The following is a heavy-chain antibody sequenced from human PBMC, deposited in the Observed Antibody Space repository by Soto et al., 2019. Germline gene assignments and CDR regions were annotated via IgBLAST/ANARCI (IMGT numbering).Heavy chain of an antibody. Sequence: SVKVSCKASGGTFSSYAISWVRQAPGQGLEWMGGIIPIFGTANYAQKFQGRVTITADKSTSTAYMELSSLRSEDTAVYYCASLGYSYGYGYYYYGMDVWGQGTTVTVSS. J-gene: IGHJ6*02. CDR2: IIPIFGTA. CDR3: ASLGYSYGYGYYYYGMDV. D-gene: IGHD5-18*01. V-gene: IGHV1-69*06. CDR1: GGTFSSYA.